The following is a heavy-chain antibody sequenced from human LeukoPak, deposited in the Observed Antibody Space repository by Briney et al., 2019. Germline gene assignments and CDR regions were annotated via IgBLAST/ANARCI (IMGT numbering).Heavy chain of an antibody. CDR2: ISSSSYI. V-gene: IGHV3-21*01. J-gene: IGHJ4*02. D-gene: IGHD3-22*01. CDR3: ARAQPYYYESSGYYLDY. CDR1: GFTFSRFS. Sequence: PGGSLRLSCAASGFTFSRFSMNWVRQAPGKGLEWVSSISSSSYIYYADSVKGRFTISRDNAKNSLYLQMNSLRAEDTAVYYCARAQPYYYESSGYYLDYWGQGTLVTVSS.